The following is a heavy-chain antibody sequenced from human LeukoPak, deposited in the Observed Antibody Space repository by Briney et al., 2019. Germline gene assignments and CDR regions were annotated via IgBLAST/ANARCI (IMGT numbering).Heavy chain of an antibody. D-gene: IGHD3-22*01. J-gene: IGHJ6*03. V-gene: IGHV1-8*01. Sequence: ASVKVSCKASGYTFTSYDINWVRQATGQGLEWMGCMNPNSGNTGYAQKFQGRVTMTRNTSMSTAYMELSSLRSEDTAVYYCARGQPWGYYYDSSGYYSYYYYYYMDVWGKGTTVTVSS. CDR3: ARGQPWGYYYDSSGYYSYYYYYYMDV. CDR2: MNPNSGNT. CDR1: GYTFTSYD.